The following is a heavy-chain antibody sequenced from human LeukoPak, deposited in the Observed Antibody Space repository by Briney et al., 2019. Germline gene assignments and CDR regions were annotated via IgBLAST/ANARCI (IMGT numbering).Heavy chain of an antibody. CDR1: GGSISSSSYY. CDR2: IYYSGST. J-gene: IGHJ4*02. V-gene: IGHV4-39*01. CDR3: ARRTHARDY. Sequence: SETLSPTCTVSGGSISSSSYYWGWIGQPPGKGLEWIGSIYYSGSTYYNPSLKSRVTISVDTSKNQFSLKLSSVTAADTAVYYCARRTHARDYWGQGTLVTVSS. D-gene: IGHD1-7*01.